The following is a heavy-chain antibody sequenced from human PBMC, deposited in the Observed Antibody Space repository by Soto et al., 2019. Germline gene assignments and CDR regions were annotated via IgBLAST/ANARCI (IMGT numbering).Heavy chain of an antibody. J-gene: IGHJ5*02. D-gene: IGHD3-3*01. CDR1: GGSFSGYY. V-gene: IGHV4-34*01. CDR2: INHSGST. Sequence: PSETLSLTCAVYGGSFSGYYWSWIRQPPGKGLEWIGEINHSGSTNYNPSLKSRVTISVDTSKNQFSLKLSSVTAADTAVYYCAREGYYDFWSGYSNWFDPWGQGTLVTVSS. CDR3: AREGYYDFWSGYSNWFDP.